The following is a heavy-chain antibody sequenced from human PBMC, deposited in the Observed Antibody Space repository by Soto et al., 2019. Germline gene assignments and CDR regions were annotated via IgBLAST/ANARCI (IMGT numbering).Heavy chain of an antibody. D-gene: IGHD6-6*01. CDR3: ARGPYSSSSNPFQH. V-gene: IGHV1-2*04. J-gene: IGHJ1*01. CDR1: GYTFTGYY. Sequence: ASVRVSCKASGYTFTGYYMHWVRQAPGQGLEWMGWINPNSGGTNYAQKFQGWVTMTRDTSISTAYMELRSLRSEDTAVYYCARGPYSSSSNPFQHWGQGTLVTVSS. CDR2: INPNSGGT.